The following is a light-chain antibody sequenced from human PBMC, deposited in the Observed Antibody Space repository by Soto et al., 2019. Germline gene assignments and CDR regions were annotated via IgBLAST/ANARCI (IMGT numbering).Light chain of an antibody. CDR3: QQYGGSPPYT. V-gene: IGKV3-20*01. CDR2: GAS. Sequence: EIVLTQSPGTLSLSTGERVTLSCRASQSVSSSYLAWYQQKPAQAPRLLIYGASNSATGIPDRFSGSGSGTDFTLTISRLEPEDLAVYYCQQYGGSPPYTFGQWTKLE. CDR1: QSVSSSY. J-gene: IGKJ2*01.